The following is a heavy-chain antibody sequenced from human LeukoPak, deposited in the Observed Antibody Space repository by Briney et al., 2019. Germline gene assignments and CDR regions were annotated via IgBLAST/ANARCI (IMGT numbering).Heavy chain of an antibody. J-gene: IGHJ6*03. CDR2: IYYSGSA. D-gene: IGHD6-19*01. CDR3: ARRALQGYSSRTRNYYYYMDV. Sequence: SETLSLTCTVSGGSISSSSYYWGWIRQPPRKGLEWIGSIYYSGSAYYNPSLKSRVTMSVDTSKNQFSLKLSSVTAADTAVYYCARRALQGYSSRTRNYYYYMDVWGKGTTVTVSS. V-gene: IGHV4-39*07. CDR1: GGSISSSSYY.